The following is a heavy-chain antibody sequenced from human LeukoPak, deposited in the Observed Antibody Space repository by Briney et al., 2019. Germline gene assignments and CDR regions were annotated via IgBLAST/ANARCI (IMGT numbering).Heavy chain of an antibody. D-gene: IGHD1-26*01. J-gene: IGHJ3*02. V-gene: IGHV4-4*02. CDR3: ARVPTSIVGATTPDAFDI. CDR2: IYHSGST. Sequence: PSGTLSLTCAVSGGSISSSNWWSWVRQPPGKGLEWIGEIYHSGSTNYNPSLKSRVTISVDKSKNQFSLKLCSVTAADTAVYYCARVPTSIVGATTPDAFDIWGQGTMVTVSS. CDR1: GGSISSSNW.